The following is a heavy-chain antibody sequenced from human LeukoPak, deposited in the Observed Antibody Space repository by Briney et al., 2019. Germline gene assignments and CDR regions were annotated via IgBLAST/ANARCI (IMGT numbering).Heavy chain of an antibody. V-gene: IGHV1-69*06. CDR1: GGTFSSYA. Sequence: GASVKVSCKASGGTFSSYAISWVRQAPGQGLEWMGGIIPIFGTANYAQKFQGRVTITADKSTSTAYMELSSLRSEDTAVYYCGRGKTAAGTNHYYYYYMDVWGKGTTVTVSS. CDR2: IIPIFGTA. CDR3: GRGKTAAGTNHYYYYYMDV. D-gene: IGHD6-13*01. J-gene: IGHJ6*03.